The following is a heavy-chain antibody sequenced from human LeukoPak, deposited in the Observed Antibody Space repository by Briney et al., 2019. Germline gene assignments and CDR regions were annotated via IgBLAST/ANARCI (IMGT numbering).Heavy chain of an antibody. Sequence: GASVKVSCTASGYTFTGYYIHWVRQAPGQGLEWMGWINPNTGGTDYAQKFQGRVTMTRDTSIRTVYMELSRLTSDDTAVYYCARGVASAGAKYFDQWGQGTLVTVSS. D-gene: IGHD6-13*01. J-gene: IGHJ4*02. CDR1: GYTFTGYY. V-gene: IGHV1-2*02. CDR2: INPNTGGT. CDR3: ARGVASAGAKYFDQ.